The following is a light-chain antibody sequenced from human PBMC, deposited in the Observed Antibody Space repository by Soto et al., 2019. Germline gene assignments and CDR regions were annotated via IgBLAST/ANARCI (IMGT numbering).Light chain of an antibody. J-gene: IGKJ1*01. CDR2: DGS. CDR1: QSISNW. V-gene: IGKV1-5*01. Sequence: IQMTQSPSTLSASVGDRVTITCRASQSISNWLAWYQQKAGKAPKLLIYDGSSLESGVPSRFSGSGSGTEFTLTISSLQPDDFATYYCQQYNSYSQTFGQGTKVDIK. CDR3: QQYNSYSQT.